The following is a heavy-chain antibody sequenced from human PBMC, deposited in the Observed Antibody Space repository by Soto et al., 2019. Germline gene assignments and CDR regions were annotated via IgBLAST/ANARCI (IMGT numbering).Heavy chain of an antibody. D-gene: IGHD4-17*01. CDR2: ISYDGSNK. J-gene: IGHJ4*02. V-gene: IGHV3-30*18. CDR3: AKDHDYGGNLDY. Sequence: QVQLVESGGGVVQPGRSLRLSCAAYGFTFSSYGIQWVRQAPGKGLEWVAVISYDGSNKYYADSVKGRFTISRDNSKNTLYLQMNSLRAVDTAVYYCAKDHDYGGNLDYWGQGTLVTVSS. CDR1: GFTFSSYG.